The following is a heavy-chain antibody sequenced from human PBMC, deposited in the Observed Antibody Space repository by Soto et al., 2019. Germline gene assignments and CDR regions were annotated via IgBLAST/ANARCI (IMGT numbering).Heavy chain of an antibody. CDR3: VRGVLS. Sequence: QVQLQESGPGLVKASQTLSLTCNVSGGSISSGGYYWTWIRQHPGKGLEWIGNIHHSGSTFYNPSTKSRVSISVDTSKNQFSLKLSSGTAADTAVYFCVRGVLSWGQGTLVTVSS. CDR2: IHHSGST. D-gene: IGHD3-10*01. J-gene: IGHJ1*01. V-gene: IGHV4-31*03. CDR1: GGSISSGGYY.